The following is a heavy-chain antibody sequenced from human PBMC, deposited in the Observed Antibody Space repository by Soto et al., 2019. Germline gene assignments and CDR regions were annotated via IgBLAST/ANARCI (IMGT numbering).Heavy chain of an antibody. J-gene: IGHJ5*02. V-gene: IGHV1-8*01. D-gene: IGHD3-10*01. CDR3: ARGFSGRRRLAGEFWFDP. Sequence: QVQLVQSGAEVKKPGASVKVSCEASGYTFTSYDINWVRQATGQGLEWMGWMNPNSGNTGYAQKFQGRVTMTRNTSISTAYMELSSLRSEDTAVYYCARGFSGRRRLAGEFWFDPWGQGTLVTVSS. CDR2: MNPNSGNT. CDR1: GYTFTSYD.